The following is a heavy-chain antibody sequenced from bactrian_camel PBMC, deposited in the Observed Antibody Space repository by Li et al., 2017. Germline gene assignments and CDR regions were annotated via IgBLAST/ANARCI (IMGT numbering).Heavy chain of an antibody. J-gene: IGHJ4*01. CDR1: GFTFSTYG. CDR2: ISSDGSKT. V-gene: IGHV3S6*01. CDR3: AHASIVLSYNY. Sequence: HVQLVESGGGLVQAGQTLKLSCTGSSGFTFSTYGMSWVRQAPGRGLEWVSGISSDGSKTYYTDSVKGRFTISRDNDKNTLYLQMNSLKSEDTALYYCAHASIVLSYNYWGQGTQVTVS.